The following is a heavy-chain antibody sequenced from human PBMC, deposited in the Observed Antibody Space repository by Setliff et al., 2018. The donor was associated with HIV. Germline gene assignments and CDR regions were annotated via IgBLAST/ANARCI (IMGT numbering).Heavy chain of an antibody. J-gene: IGHJ3*02. Sequence: SETLSLTCTVSGGSISSSGYYWGWIRQPPGKGLEWIGSIYYSGSTYYNPSLASRITISIDTSKNEFSLKITPVTAADTAVYYCARAPLKYYDILTGFHDAFDIWGQGTMVTVSS. CDR1: GGSISSSGYY. D-gene: IGHD3-9*01. V-gene: IGHV4-39*07. CDR2: IYYSGST. CDR3: ARAPLKYYDILTGFHDAFDI.